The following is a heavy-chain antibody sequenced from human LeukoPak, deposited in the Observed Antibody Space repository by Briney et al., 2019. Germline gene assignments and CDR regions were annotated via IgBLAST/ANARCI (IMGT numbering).Heavy chain of an antibody. Sequence: GGSLRLSCAASGFTFSCYAMSWVRQAPGKGLEWVSGISDSGGGAYSADSVKGRFTISRDNSKNTLYLQMNSLRAEDTAVYYCASGLYYSYYYMDVWGKGTTVTVSS. CDR1: GFTFSCYA. CDR2: ISDSGGGA. J-gene: IGHJ6*03. V-gene: IGHV3-23*01. CDR3: ASGLYYSYYYMDV.